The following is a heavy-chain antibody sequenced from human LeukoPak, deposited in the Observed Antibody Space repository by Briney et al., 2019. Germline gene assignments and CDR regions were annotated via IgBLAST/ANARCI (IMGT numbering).Heavy chain of an antibody. V-gene: IGHV3-74*01. D-gene: IGHD5-12*01. CDR1: GFTFSSYW. Sequence: PGGSLRLSCAASGFTFSSYWMHWVRQAPGKGLVWVSRINSDGSSTSYADSVKGRFTISRDNAKNTLYLQMNSLRAEGTAVYYCASGYGYSGYDFYFDYWGQGTLVTVSS. J-gene: IGHJ4*02. CDR2: INSDGSST. CDR3: ASGYGYSGYDFYFDY.